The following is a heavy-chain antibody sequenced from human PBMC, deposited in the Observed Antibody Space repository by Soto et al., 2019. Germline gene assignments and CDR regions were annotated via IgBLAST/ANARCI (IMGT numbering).Heavy chain of an antibody. J-gene: IGHJ4*02. Sequence: PGGSLRLSCAASRFTFGDYALTWVRQAPGKGLEWVGFIRSNAYGGTAEYATSMKGRFTISRDDSKSIAYLQMNSLKTEDTAVYYCTRAVAADYFDHWGQGTLVTVSS. V-gene: IGHV3-49*04. D-gene: IGHD2-15*01. CDR3: TRAVAADYFDH. CDR2: IRSNAYGGTA. CDR1: RFTFGDYA.